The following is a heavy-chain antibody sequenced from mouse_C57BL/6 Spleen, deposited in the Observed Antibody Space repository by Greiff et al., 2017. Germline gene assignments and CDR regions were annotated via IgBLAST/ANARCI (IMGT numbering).Heavy chain of an antibody. J-gene: IGHJ3*01. CDR2: ISSGSSTI. CDR3: ARLYGFAY. CDR1: GFTFSDYG. Sequence: EVQVVESGGGLVKPGGSLKLSCAASGFTFSDYGMHWVRQAPEKGLEWVAYISSGSSTIYYADTVKGRFTISRDNAKNTLFLQMTSLRSEDTAMYYCARLYGFAYWGQGTLVTVSA. V-gene: IGHV5-17*01.